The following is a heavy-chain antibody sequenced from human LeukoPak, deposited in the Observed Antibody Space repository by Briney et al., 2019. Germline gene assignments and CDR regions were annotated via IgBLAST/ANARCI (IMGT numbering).Heavy chain of an antibody. V-gene: IGHV5-51*01. Sequence: GESLKISCEGFGYTFTNYWIGWVRQMPGKGLEWMGVIYPGDSRTRYSPSFQGRVNISAAKSIHTAYLQWSSLKSSDTTIYYCACRGLNSFWPGPWGQGTLVTVSS. CDR2: IYPGDSRT. CDR1: GYTFTNYW. D-gene: IGHD5-18*01. CDR3: ACRGLNSFWPGP. J-gene: IGHJ5*02.